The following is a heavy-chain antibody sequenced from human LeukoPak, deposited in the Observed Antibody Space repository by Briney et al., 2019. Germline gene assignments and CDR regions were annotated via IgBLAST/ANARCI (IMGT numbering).Heavy chain of an antibody. J-gene: IGHJ3*02. CDR1: GSALGDHY. D-gene: IGHD5-12*01. Sequence: PRGCLRLARAASGSALGDHYVDSVRQDTGKGLEWVGRTRNKANSYTTEYAASVKGRFTISRDDSKNSLYLQMNSLKTEDTAVYYCAREAYSGYAHDAFDIWGQGTMVTVSS. CDR2: TRNKANSYTT. CDR3: AREAYSGYAHDAFDI. V-gene: IGHV3-72*01.